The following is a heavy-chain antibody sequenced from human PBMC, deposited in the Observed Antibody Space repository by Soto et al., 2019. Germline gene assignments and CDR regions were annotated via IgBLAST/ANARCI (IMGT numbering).Heavy chain of an antibody. J-gene: IGHJ4*02. CDR2: ISPYNGKT. CDR3: ARGGFSTSWLGLLGTGAHGVEIDY. Sequence: QVQLVQSGAEVKKTGASLEVSCKASGYTFISYGISWVRQAPGQGLEWVGWISPYNGKTNYAQKFQGRVTLTTETSTSTAYLDLRSLRSDDTAVYYCARGGFSTSWLGLLGTGAHGVEIDYWGQGTLVTVSS. V-gene: IGHV1-18*01. CDR1: GYTFISYG. D-gene: IGHD6-13*01.